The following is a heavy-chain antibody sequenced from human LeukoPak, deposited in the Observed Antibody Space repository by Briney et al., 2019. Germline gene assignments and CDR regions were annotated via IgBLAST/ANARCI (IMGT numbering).Heavy chain of an antibody. CDR1: GGSISSGDYY. D-gene: IGHD3-10*01. J-gene: IGHJ6*02. CDR3: ARDTMVRGVPHYGMDV. CDR2: IYYSGST. Sequence: SQTLSLTCTVSGGSISSGDYYWSWIRQHPGKGLEWIGYIYYSGSTYYNPSLKSRVTISVDTSKNQFSLKLSSVTAADTAVYYCARDTMVRGVPHYGMDVWGQGTTVTVSS. V-gene: IGHV4-31*03.